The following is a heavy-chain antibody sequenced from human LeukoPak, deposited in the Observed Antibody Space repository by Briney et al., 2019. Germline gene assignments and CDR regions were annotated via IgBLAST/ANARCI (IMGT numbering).Heavy chain of an antibody. CDR2: INHTGTT. CDR3: ARGAADRRNYYYYIDV. J-gene: IGHJ6*03. D-gene: IGHD1-14*01. CDR1: GGSFSDYY. V-gene: IGHV4-34*01. Sequence: SETLSLTCAVYGGSFSDYYWNWIRQSPGKGLEWIGEINHTGTTNYNPSLKSPVTISVDTSKNQFSLWLSSVTAADTATYYCARGAADRRNYYYYIDVWGKGTTVTVSS.